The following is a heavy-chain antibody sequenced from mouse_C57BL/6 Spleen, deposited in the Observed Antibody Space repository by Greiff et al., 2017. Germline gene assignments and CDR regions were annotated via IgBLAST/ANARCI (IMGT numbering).Heavy chain of an antibody. J-gene: IGHJ4*01. V-gene: IGHV5-9-1*02. Sequence: EVQLVESGEGLVKPGGSLKLSCAASGFTFSSYAMSWVRQTPEKRLEWVAYISSGGDYIYYADTVKGRFTISRDNARNTLYLQMSSLKSEDTAMYYCTRDYGSRGAMDYWGQGTSVTVSS. CDR2: ISSGGDYI. D-gene: IGHD1-1*01. CDR1: GFTFSSYA. CDR3: TRDYGSRGAMDY.